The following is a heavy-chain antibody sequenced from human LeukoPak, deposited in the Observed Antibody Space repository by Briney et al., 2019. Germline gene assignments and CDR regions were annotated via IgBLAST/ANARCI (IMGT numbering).Heavy chain of an antibody. CDR2: IYYSGNT. CDR3: ARRRAGRVWFAP. CDR1: GGSISSSNYY. V-gene: IGHV4-39*01. J-gene: IGHJ5*02. Sequence: SEALSLTCAVSGGSISSSNYYWGWIRQPPGQGLEWIGSIYYSGNTYYNPSLKSRVTISVDTSKNQFSLKLSSVTATDTAVYYCARRRAGRVWFAPWGQGTLVTVSS. D-gene: IGHD6-19*01.